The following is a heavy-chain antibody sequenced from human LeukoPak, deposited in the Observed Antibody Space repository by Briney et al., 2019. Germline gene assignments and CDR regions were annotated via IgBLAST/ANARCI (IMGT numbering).Heavy chain of an antibody. Sequence: QPGGSLRLSCAASGFTFSSYGMHWVRQAPGKGLEWVAFIRYDGSNKYYADSVKGRFTISRDNSKNTLYLQMNSLRAEDTAVYYCAKEAVAVAGTDWFDPWGQGTLVTVSS. V-gene: IGHV3-30*02. D-gene: IGHD6-19*01. CDR1: GFTFSSYG. CDR3: AKEAVAVAGTDWFDP. J-gene: IGHJ5*02. CDR2: IRYDGSNK.